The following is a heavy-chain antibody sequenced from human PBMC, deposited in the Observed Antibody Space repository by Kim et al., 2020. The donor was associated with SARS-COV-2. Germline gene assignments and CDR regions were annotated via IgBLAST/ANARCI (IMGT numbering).Heavy chain of an antibody. CDR3: ARDPGEYFDY. D-gene: IGHD7-27*01. V-gene: IGHV7-4-1*02. Sequence: NPTYAQGFTGRFVFSLDTSVSTAYLQISSLKAEDTAVYYCARDPGEYFDYWGQGTLVTVSS. CDR2: NP. J-gene: IGHJ4*02.